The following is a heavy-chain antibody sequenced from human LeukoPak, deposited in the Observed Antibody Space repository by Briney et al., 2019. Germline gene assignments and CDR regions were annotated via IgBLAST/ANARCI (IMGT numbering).Heavy chain of an antibody. CDR3: ARGGGLRGVYFGY. CDR1: GCTVSSNY. D-gene: IGHD4-17*01. CDR2: IYSGGST. V-gene: IGHV3-53*01. Sequence: GGSLRLSCAASGCTVSSNYMSWVRQAPGKGLEWVSVIYSGGSTYYADSVKGRFTISRDNSKNTLYLQMNSLRAEDTAMYYCARGGGLRGVYFGYWGQGTLVTVSS. J-gene: IGHJ4*02.